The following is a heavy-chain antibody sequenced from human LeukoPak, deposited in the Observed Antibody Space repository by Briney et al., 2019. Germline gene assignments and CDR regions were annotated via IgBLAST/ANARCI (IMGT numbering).Heavy chain of an antibody. Sequence: SETLSLTCTVSGDSFTSVTDYWAWIRQPPGKGLEWIATGDYSGGTYYNPSLESRVAISADMSKNQISLQLTSVTAADTAVYYCARHDDIAVFRNGMDVWGQGTTVTVSA. D-gene: IGHD6-19*01. CDR1: GDSFTSVTDY. J-gene: IGHJ6*01. CDR2: GDYSGGT. V-gene: IGHV4-39*01. CDR3: ARHDDIAVFRNGMDV.